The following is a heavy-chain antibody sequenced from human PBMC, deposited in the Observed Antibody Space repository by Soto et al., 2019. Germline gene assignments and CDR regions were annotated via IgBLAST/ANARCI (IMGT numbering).Heavy chain of an antibody. D-gene: IGHD5-18*01. CDR2: IYYSGST. CDR1: GGSISSYY. J-gene: IGHJ6*04. V-gene: IGHV4-59*01. Sequence: SETLSLTCTVSGGSISSYYWSWIRQPPGKGLEWIGYIYYSGSTNYNPSLKSRVTISVDTSKNQFSLKLSSVTAADTAVYYCARDGTAMVPSYGMDVWGKGTTVT. CDR3: ARDGTAMVPSYGMDV.